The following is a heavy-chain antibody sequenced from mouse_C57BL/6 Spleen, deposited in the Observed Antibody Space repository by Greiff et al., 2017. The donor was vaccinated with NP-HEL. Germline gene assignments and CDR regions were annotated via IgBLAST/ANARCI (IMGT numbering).Heavy chain of an antibody. CDR2: IDPNSGGT. CDR1: GYTFTSYW. Sequence: QVQLQQPGAELVKPGASVKLSCKASGYTFTSYWMHWVKQRPGRGLEWIGRIDPNSGGTKYNQKFKDKATLTADKSSSTAYMQLSSLTSEDSAVYYCARERNGYYDYFDYWGQGTTLTVSS. V-gene: IGHV1-62-3*01. J-gene: IGHJ2*01. CDR3: ARERNGYYDYFDY. D-gene: IGHD2-3*01.